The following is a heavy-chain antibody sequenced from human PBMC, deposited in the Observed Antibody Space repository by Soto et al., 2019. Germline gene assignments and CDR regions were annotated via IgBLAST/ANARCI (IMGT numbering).Heavy chain of an antibody. CDR2: IHSGGNA. Sequence: PSETLSLTCNLSGGSISGYYWNWFRQPAGGRLEWIGRIHSGGNADYSPSLRSRLTMSVDTSKNQLSLKLSSVLAADTAVYYCARISGGPICWGQGILVTVSS. CDR3: ARISGGPIC. V-gene: IGHV4-4*07. J-gene: IGHJ4*02. CDR1: GGSISGYY.